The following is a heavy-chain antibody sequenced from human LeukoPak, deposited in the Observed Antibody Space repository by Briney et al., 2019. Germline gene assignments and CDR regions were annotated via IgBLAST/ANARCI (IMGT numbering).Heavy chain of an antibody. CDR1: GFTLSSCA. V-gene: IGHV3-30-3*01. CDR2: ISYDGSNK. D-gene: IGHD5-18*01. J-gene: IGHJ4*02. Sequence: QCGRSLRLSCAASGFTLSSCAMHWARQAPDKGLEWVAVISYDGSNKYYADSVRGRFTISRDNSKNTLYLQMNSLRAEDTAVYYCARVDTTMATGEFDYWGQGTLVTVSS. CDR3: ARVDTTMATGEFDY.